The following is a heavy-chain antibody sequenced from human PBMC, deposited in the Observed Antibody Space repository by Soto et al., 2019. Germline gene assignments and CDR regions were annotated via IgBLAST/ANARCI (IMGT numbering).Heavy chain of an antibody. CDR2: ISYDGSNK. CDR3: ARGSSSWDPLLAHYYYYGMDV. J-gene: IGHJ6*02. CDR1: GFTFSSYA. V-gene: IGHV3-30-3*01. Sequence: GGSLRLSCAASGFTFSSYAMHWVRQAPGKGLEWVAVISYDGSNKYYADSVKGRFTISRDNSKNTLYLQMNSLRAEDTAGYYCARGSSSWDPLLAHYYYYGMDVWGQGTTVTVSS. D-gene: IGHD2-2*01.